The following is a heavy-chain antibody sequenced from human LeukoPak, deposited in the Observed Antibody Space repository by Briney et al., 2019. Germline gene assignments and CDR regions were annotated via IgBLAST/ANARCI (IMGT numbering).Heavy chain of an antibody. CDR1: GFTFSSYE. Sequence: GGSLRLSCAASGFTFSSYEMNWFRKAPGKGLEWVSYITTSGRTIYYADSVKGRFTISRDNAENSLYLQMNSLRAEDTAVYYCARGEDYGTNSFDYWGQGTLVTVSS. J-gene: IGHJ4*02. D-gene: IGHD4-17*01. CDR2: ITTSGRTI. CDR3: ARGEDYGTNSFDY. V-gene: IGHV3-48*03.